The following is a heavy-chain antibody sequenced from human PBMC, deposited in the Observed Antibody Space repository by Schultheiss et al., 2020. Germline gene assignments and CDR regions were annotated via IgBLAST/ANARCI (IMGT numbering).Heavy chain of an antibody. J-gene: IGHJ5*02. V-gene: IGHV4-61*02. CDR3: ARMGRRRGNWFDP. Sequence: SETLSLTCTVSGGSIGSGGYSWSWIRQPPGKGLEWIGRIYTSGSTNYNPSLKSRVTISVDTSKNQFSLKLSSVTAADTAVYYCARMGRRRGNWFDPWGQGTLVTVSS. D-gene: IGHD3-10*01. CDR2: IYTSGST. CDR1: GGSIGSGGYS.